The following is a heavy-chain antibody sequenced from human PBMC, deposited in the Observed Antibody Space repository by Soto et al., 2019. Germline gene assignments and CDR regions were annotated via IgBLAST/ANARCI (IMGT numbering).Heavy chain of an antibody. D-gene: IGHD3-10*01. J-gene: IGHJ4*02. CDR3: ARGRSSRELYQSYFDY. V-gene: IGHV3-49*04. CDR1: GFTFGGNA. Sequence: EVQLVESGGGLLQPGRSRRLSCTTSGFTFGGNAMSWVRKAPGKMLEWVGLIRGKTYKGTTEYAASVRGRFTISRDDSKCIVYLQMNSLESEDTAVSYCARGRSSRELYQSYFDYWCQGTLVTESS. CDR2: IRGKTYKGTT.